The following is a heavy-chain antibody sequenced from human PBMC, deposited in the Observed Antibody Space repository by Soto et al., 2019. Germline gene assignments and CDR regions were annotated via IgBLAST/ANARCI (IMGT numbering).Heavy chain of an antibody. D-gene: IGHD3-10*01. CDR3: VKAPSGAPGRLDY. J-gene: IGHJ4*02. Sequence: PGGSLRLSCAASGITFSSSAVSWVRQAPGKGPEWVSAISGSVGSTYYADSVKGRFTISRDTSKNTLYLQMDTLRAADTAVYYCVKAPSGAPGRLDYWGQGTLVTVSS. CDR1: GITFSSSA. V-gene: IGHV3-23*01. CDR2: ISGSVGST.